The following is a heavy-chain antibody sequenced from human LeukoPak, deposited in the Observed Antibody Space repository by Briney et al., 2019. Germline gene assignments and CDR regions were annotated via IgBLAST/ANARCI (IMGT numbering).Heavy chain of an antibody. Sequence: GGSLRLSCAASGFTFDDYAMHWVRQAPGKGLEWVSGISWNSGSIGHAGSVTGRFTISRDNAKNSLSLQMNSLRAEDTAVYYCATYYDSGRTYWGQGTLVTVSP. CDR1: GFTFDDYA. J-gene: IGHJ4*02. CDR2: ISWNSGSI. V-gene: IGHV3-9*01. CDR3: ATYYDSGRTY. D-gene: IGHD3-10*01.